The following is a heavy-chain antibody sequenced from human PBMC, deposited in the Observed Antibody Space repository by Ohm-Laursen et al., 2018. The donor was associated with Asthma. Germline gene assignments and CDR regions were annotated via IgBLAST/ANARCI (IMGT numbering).Heavy chain of an antibody. D-gene: IGHD3-22*01. J-gene: IGHJ4*02. CDR3: AREGYDSSGYYWDY. Sequence: TLSLTCGISGDSVSSNSAAWNWIRQSPSRGLEWLGRTYYRSKWYNDYAVSVKSRITINPDTSKNQFSLKLNSVTPEDTAVYYCAREGYDSSGYYWDYWGQGTLVTVSS. V-gene: IGHV6-1*01. CDR1: GDSVSSNSAA. CDR2: TYYRSKWYN.